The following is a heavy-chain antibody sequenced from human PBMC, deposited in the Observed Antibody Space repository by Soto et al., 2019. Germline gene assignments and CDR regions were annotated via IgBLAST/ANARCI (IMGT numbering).Heavy chain of an antibody. CDR3: AKGTNSGIYRGYFDY. J-gene: IGHJ4*02. V-gene: IGHV3-23*01. Sequence: HPGGSLRLSCAASRFTFSSYAMSWVRQAPGKGLEWVSLISDSGDSTYYTDSVKGRFTISRDNSKNTLYLQMNSLRAEDTAVYFCAKGTNSGIYRGYFDYWGQGTLVTVSS. CDR2: ISDSGDST. D-gene: IGHD1-26*01. CDR1: RFTFSSYA.